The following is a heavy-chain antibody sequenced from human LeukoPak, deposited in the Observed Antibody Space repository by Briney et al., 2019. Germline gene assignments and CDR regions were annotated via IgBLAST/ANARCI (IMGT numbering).Heavy chain of an antibody. J-gene: IGHJ4*02. Sequence: GGSLRLSCAASGFTVSSNYMSWVRQAPGKGLEWVSVIYSGGSTYYADSVKGRFTISRDNSKNTLYLLMNSLRAEDTAVYYCARDIAYDSSGYYSPHFDYWGQGTLVTVSS. D-gene: IGHD3-22*01. CDR3: ARDIAYDSSGYYSPHFDY. V-gene: IGHV3-53*01. CDR2: IYSGGST. CDR1: GFTVSSNY.